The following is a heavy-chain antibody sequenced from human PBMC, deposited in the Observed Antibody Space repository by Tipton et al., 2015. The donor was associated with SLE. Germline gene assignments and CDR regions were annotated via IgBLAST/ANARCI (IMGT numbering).Heavy chain of an antibody. D-gene: IGHD3-22*01. CDR2: IRYDGNTK. CDR1: GFTFRSYG. CDR3: AKGPDGYYDSSGMDV. Sequence: GSLRLSCVASGFTFRSYGMHWVRQAPAKGLEWVAFIRYDGNTKYYADSVKGRFTISRDNAENTLYLEMNSLRVEDTAVYYCAKGPDGYYDSSGMDVWGQGPTVAVSS. V-gene: IGHV3-30*02. J-gene: IGHJ6*02.